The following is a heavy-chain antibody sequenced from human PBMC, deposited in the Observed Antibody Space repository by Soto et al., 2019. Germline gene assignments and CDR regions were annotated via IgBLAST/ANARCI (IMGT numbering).Heavy chain of an antibody. CDR3: ARGQWLQRSEY. D-gene: IGHD6-19*01. V-gene: IGHV4-34*01. CDR2: INHSGNI. J-gene: IGHJ4*02. CDR1: AESFSGYF. Sequence: QVQLQQWGAGLLKPSETLSLTCGVYAESFSGYFWNWIRQPPGKGLAWIGEINHSGNINYNPSLRSRVTISLDTSKNQFSLNLSSVTAADTAVYYCARGQWLQRSEYWGQGTLVTVSS.